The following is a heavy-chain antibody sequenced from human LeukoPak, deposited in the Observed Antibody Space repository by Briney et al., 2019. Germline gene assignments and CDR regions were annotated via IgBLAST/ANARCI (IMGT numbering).Heavy chain of an antibody. D-gene: IGHD1-7*01. Sequence: GGSLRLSCAASGFTLSSFAMNWVRQAPGKGLERVSAISGSGGSTFYADSVKGRFTISRDNSENTLYLQMNSLRAEDTAVYYCVKRTVNYPFDFWGQGTLLTVSS. J-gene: IGHJ4*02. CDR1: GFTLSSFA. CDR3: VKRTVNYPFDF. V-gene: IGHV3-23*01. CDR2: ISGSGGST.